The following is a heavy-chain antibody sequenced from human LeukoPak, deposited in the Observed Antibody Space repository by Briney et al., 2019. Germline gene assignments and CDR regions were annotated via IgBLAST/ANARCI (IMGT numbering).Heavy chain of an antibody. J-gene: IGHJ4*02. CDR3: ARGTLNIPGQHGAFDY. D-gene: IGHD1-14*01. Sequence: GGSLRLSCAASGFTFSRYSMNLVRQAPGKGLEWVSSISTSSSYICYADSLKGRFTISRDNARNSLYLQMNSLRAEDTAVYYCARGTLNIPGQHGAFDYWGQGTLVTVSS. CDR2: ISTSSSYI. V-gene: IGHV3-21*01. CDR1: GFTFSRYS.